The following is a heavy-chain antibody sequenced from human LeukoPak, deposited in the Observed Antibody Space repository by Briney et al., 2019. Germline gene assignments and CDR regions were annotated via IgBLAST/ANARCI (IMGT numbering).Heavy chain of an antibody. CDR2: ISGSGGST. D-gene: IGHD3-10*01. J-gene: IGHJ3*02. V-gene: IGHV3-23*01. Sequence: GGSLRLSCAASGFTFSSYAMSWVRQAPGKGLEWDSAISGSGGSTYYADSVKGRFTISRDNSKNTLYLQMNSLRAEDTAVYYCAKTKISRGVIDAFDIWGQGTMVTVSS. CDR1: GFTFSSYA. CDR3: AKTKISRGVIDAFDI.